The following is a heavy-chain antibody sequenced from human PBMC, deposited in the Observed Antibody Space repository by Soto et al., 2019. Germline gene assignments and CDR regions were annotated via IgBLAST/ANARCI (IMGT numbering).Heavy chain of an antibody. J-gene: IGHJ4*02. CDR2: INPDGSTT. D-gene: IGHD2-15*01. CDR1: GFTFSSYW. CDR3: ATGLRLFDY. V-gene: IGHV3-74*01. Sequence: GGSLRLSCAASGFTFSSYWMHWVRQAPGEGLMWVSRINPDGSTTSYADSVKGRFTISRDNAKNTLYLQMNSLRVEDTAVYYCATGLRLFDYWGQGTLVTVSS.